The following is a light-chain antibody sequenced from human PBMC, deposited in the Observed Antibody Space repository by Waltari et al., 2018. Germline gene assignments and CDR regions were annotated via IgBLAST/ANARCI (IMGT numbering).Light chain of an antibody. J-gene: IGKJ2*01. Sequence: DVLMTQTPLSSPVTLGHPASISCRSSQSLVHPDGNTYLSWLQQRPGQPPRVLIYKISKRRAGVPDRCNGSGAGTDFTLKISRVEAEDVGIYYCMQGTQLYTFGQGTKLEI. CDR1: QSLVHPDGNTY. CDR3: MQGTQLYT. V-gene: IGKV2-24*01. CDR2: KIS.